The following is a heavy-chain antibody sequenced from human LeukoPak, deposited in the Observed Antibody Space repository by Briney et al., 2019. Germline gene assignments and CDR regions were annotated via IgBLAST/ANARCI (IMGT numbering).Heavy chain of an antibody. D-gene: IGHD6-25*01. CDR2: IDSTGAYT. CDR3: AKGSAAGRPYYFDY. Sequence: GGSLRLSCAASGFIFSNYAMSWVRQAPGKRLEWVSAIDSTGAYTWYADSVKGRFTISKDSSKTILYLQMNSLRAEDAAVYFCAKGSAAGRPYYFDYWGQGTLVTVSS. V-gene: IGHV3-23*01. J-gene: IGHJ4*02. CDR1: GFIFSNYA.